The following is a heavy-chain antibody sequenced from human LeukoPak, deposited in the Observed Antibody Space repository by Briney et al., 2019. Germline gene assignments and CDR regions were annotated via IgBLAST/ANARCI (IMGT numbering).Heavy chain of an antibody. D-gene: IGHD1-26*01. CDR3: ARAGSGSYRHSGSFDY. J-gene: IGHJ4*02. V-gene: IGHV4-39*07. CDR1: GGSISNNIYY. CDR2: INHSGST. Sequence: SETLSLTCTVSGGSISNNIYYWSWIRQPPGKGLEWIGEINHSGSTNYNPSLKSRVTISVDTSKNQFSLKLSSVTAADTAVYYCARAGSGSYRHSGSFDYWGQGTLVTVSS.